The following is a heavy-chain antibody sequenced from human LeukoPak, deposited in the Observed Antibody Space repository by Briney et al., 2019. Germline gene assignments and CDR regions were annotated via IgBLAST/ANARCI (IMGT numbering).Heavy chain of an antibody. CDR1: GFTFSTYS. CDR3: AKLRGSGSYSANDY. D-gene: IGHD3-10*01. J-gene: IGHJ4*02. CDR2: IDSSSSDK. V-gene: IGHV3-21*04. Sequence: GGSLRLSCGASGFTFSTYSMNWIRQTPGKGLEWVSYIDSSSSDKYYADSVKGRFTISRDNSKKTLYLQMNSLRAEDTAVYYCAKLRGSGSYSANDYWGQGTLVTVSS.